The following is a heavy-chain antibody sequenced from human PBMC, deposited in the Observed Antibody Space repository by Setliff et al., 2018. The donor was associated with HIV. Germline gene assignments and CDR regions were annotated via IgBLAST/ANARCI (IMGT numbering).Heavy chain of an antibody. D-gene: IGHD5-18*01. CDR2: IYTSGST. CDR3: ARSPGVDTNMAFDY. Sequence: PSETLSLTCTVSGGSISSGSYYWSWIRQPAGKGLEWIGHIYTSGSTNYNPSLKSRVTISVDTSKSQVSLKLSSVTAADTAVYYCARSPGVDTNMAFDYWGRGTLVTVSS. J-gene: IGHJ4*02. V-gene: IGHV4-61*09. CDR1: GGSISSGSYY.